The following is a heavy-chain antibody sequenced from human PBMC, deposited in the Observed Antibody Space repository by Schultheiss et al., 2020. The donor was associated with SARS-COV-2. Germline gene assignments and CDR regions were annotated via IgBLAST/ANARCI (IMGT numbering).Heavy chain of an antibody. V-gene: IGHV3-23*01. CDR2: ISSSSSTI. J-gene: IGHJ4*02. CDR3: AKAGTREYYFDY. D-gene: IGHD1-1*01. CDR1: GFAFSSYA. Sequence: GGSLRLSCAASGFAFSSYALHWVRRAPGKGLEWVSSISSSSSTIYYADSVKGRFTISRDNSKNTLYLQMNSLRAEDTAVYYCAKAGTREYYFDYWGQGTLVTVSS.